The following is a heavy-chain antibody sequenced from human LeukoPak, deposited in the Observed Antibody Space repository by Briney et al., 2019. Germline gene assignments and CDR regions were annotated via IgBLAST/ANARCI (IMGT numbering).Heavy chain of an antibody. D-gene: IGHD5-12*01. V-gene: IGHV3-21*01. CDR3: ARLTLSANDWCYDY. CDR2: ISSSGRNI. CDR1: GFTFSTYT. Sequence: GGSLRLSCAASGFTFSTYTMNWVRQAPGKGLEWVSSISSSGRNIYYADSVKGRFTISRDNSNNSLYLQMSSLRAEDTAVYYCARLTLSANDWCYDYWGQGTLVTVPS. J-gene: IGHJ4*02.